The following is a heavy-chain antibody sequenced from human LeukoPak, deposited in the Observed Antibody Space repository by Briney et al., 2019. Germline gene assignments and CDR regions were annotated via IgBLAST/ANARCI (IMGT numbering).Heavy chain of an antibody. D-gene: IGHD1-26*01. CDR3: ARRGSYYGDSTDY. Sequence: GGSLRLSCAASGFTFSSYAMHWVRQAPGKGLQYVSAISSNGGSTYYANSLKGRFTISRDNSKNTLYLQMDSLRAEDMAVYYCARRGSYYGDSTDYWGQGTLVTVSS. V-gene: IGHV3-64*01. CDR1: GFTFSSYA. J-gene: IGHJ4*02. CDR2: ISSNGGST.